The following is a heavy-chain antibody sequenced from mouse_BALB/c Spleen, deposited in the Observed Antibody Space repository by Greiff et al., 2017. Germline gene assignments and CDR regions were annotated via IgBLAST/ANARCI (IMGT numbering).Heavy chain of an antibody. J-gene: IGHJ3*01. CDR2: ILPGSGST. CDR3: ARSGKEFAY. CDR1: GYTFSSYW. Sequence: QVQLQQSGAELLKPGASVKISCKATGYTFSSYWIEWVKQRPGHGLEWIGEILPGSGSTNYNEKFKGKATFTADTSSNTAYMQLSSLTSEDSAVYYCARSGKEFAYWGQGTLVTVSA. D-gene: IGHD1-3*01. V-gene: IGHV1-9*01.